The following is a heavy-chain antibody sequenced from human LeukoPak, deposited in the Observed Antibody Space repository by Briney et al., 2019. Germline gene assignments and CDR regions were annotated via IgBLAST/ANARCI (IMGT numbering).Heavy chain of an antibody. D-gene: IGHD1-1*01. CDR1: GFTFSGYS. V-gene: IGHV3-48*01. Sequence: GGSLRLSCAASGFTFSGYSMNWVRQAPGKGLEWVSYISGSSSTMYYADSVKGRFTISRDNAKNSLYLQMNSLRAEDTAVYYCAKGWRMSDPWGQGTLVTVSS. J-gene: IGHJ5*02. CDR3: AKGWRMSDP. CDR2: ISGSSSTM.